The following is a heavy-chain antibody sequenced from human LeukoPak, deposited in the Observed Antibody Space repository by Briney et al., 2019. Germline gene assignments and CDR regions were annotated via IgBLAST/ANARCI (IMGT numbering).Heavy chain of an antibody. Sequence: SETLSLTCTVSGGSISSYYWSWIRQPPGKGLEWIGYIYYSGSTNYNPSLKSRVTISVDTSKNQFSLKLSSVTAADTGVYYCASGYSSSWLHYFDYWGQGTLVTVSS. CDR2: IYYSGST. V-gene: IGHV4-59*01. CDR3: ASGYSSSWLHYFDY. CDR1: GGSISSYY. J-gene: IGHJ4*02. D-gene: IGHD6-13*01.